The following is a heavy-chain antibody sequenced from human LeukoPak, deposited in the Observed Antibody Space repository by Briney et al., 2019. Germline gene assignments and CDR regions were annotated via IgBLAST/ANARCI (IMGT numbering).Heavy chain of an antibody. D-gene: IGHD3-22*01. CDR3: VRDAFYYDSRAYYDAFDL. Sequence: GSLRLSCAASGFTFSRYWMIRVRQAPGKGLEWVANTKQDESLKYYVDSVKGRFTISRDNAKNSLFLQMNSLRAEDTAVYYCVRDAFYYDSRAYYDAFDLWGQGTMVTVSS. J-gene: IGHJ3*01. CDR1: GFTFSRYW. V-gene: IGHV3-7*01. CDR2: TKQDESLK.